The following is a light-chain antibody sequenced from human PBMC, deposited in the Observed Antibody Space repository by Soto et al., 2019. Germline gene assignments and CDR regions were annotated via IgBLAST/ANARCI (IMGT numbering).Light chain of an antibody. V-gene: IGKV3-11*01. CDR3: QQRSNWPLT. CDR1: QSVSSY. J-gene: IGKJ4*01. Sequence: EIVLTQSPATLSLSPGERATLSCRASQSVSSYLAWYQQKPGQAPRLLIYDASSRATGISARFSGSGSGTDFTLTISSLEPEDFAVYYCQQRSNWPLTFGGGTKVEIK. CDR2: DAS.